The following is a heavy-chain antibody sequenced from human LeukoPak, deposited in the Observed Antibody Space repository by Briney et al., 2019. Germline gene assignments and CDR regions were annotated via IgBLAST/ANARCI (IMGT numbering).Heavy chain of an antibody. Sequence: GGSLRLSCAASGFTFSSYAMSWVRQAPGKGLEWVSAISGSGGSTYYADSVKGRFTISRDNSKNTLYLQMNSLRAEDTAVYYCAKNPHYYDSSGYYYLSCFDPWGQGTLVTVSS. V-gene: IGHV3-23*01. CDR1: GFTFSSYA. J-gene: IGHJ5*02. CDR2: ISGSGGST. D-gene: IGHD3-22*01. CDR3: AKNPHYYDSSGYYYLSCFDP.